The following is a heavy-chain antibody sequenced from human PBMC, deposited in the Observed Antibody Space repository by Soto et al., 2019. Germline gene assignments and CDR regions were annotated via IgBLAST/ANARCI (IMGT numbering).Heavy chain of an antibody. J-gene: IGHJ4*02. CDR1: GGSISTIDW. D-gene: IGHD5-12*01. V-gene: IGHV4-4*02. Sequence: QVLVQESGPGLVKPSGTLSLTCAVSGGSISTIDWWSWVRQPPGKGLEWIGEIHHTGRAHYNPSPQSRVVVSVDMSKSQLSLGVTSVTAADTDGYYCVRAGGYYSRVFWGQGTLVTVS. CDR3: VRAGGYYSRVF. CDR2: IHHTGRA.